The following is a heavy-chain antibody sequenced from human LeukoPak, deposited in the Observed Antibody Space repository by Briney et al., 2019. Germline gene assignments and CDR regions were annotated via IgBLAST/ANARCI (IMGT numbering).Heavy chain of an antibody. CDR3: ARDAGIAAAGTQYNWFDP. J-gene: IGHJ5*02. V-gene: IGHV1-18*01. CDR1: GYTFTSYG. CDR2: ISAYNGNT. Sequence: GASVKVSCKASGYTFTSYGISWVRQAPGQGLEWMGWISAYNGNTNYAQKLQGRVTMTTDTSTSTAYMELRSLRSDDTAVYYCARDAGIAAAGTQYNWFDPWGQGTLVTVSS. D-gene: IGHD6-13*01.